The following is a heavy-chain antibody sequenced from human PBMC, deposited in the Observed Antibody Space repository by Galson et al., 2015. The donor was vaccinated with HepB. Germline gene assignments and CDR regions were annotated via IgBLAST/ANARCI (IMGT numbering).Heavy chain of an antibody. CDR2: ISVHNGNT. D-gene: IGHD6-19*01. V-gene: IGHV1-18*01. CDR1: GYPFSNYG. CDR3: ARDLRHTNGWYEGYLDL. J-gene: IGHJ2*01. Sequence: SVKVSCKASGYPFSNYGISWVRQAPGQGLEWMGWISVHNGNTNYAQKFQGRVTMTSDISTSIVFMELRSLRSDDTAMYFCARDLRHTNGWYEGYLDLWGRGTLVTVTS.